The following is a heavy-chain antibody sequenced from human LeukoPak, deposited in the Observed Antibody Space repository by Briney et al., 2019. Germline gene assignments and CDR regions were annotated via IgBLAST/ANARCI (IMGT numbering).Heavy chain of an antibody. CDR3: ARERPQTCYFDN. CDR1: GYTFTSYY. J-gene: IGHJ4*02. Sequence: GASVKVSCKASGYTFTSYYMHWVRQAPGQGLEWMGIINPSAGNTDYAQKFQARVTMTRDTSTSTVYMELSSLRSKDTAVYYCARERPQTCYFDNWGQGTLGTVSS. CDR2: INPSAGNT. V-gene: IGHV1-46*01.